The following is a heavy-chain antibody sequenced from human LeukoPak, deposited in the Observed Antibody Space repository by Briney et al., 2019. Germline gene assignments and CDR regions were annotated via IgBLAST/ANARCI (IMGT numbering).Heavy chain of an antibody. CDR2: ISSSGSHI. V-gene: IGHV3-21*01. CDR1: GFTFSSYS. D-gene: IGHD6-13*01. J-gene: IGHJ4*02. CDR3: ARASSWYSY. Sequence: PGGSLRLSCAASGFTFSSYSMNWVRQAPGKGLEWVSSISSSGSHIYYADSVKGRITISRDNAKNSVYLQMNSLRAEDTAVYYCARASSWYSYWGQGTLVTVSS.